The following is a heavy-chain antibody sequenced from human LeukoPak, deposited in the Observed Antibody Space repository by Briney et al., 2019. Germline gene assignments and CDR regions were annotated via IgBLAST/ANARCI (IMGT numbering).Heavy chain of an antibody. CDR1: GGSISSGGYY. D-gene: IGHD6-13*01. V-gene: IGHV4-30-2*01. CDR3: ARGDQQPSLDFDY. Sequence: PSQTLSLTCTVSGGSISSGGYYWSWIRQPPGKGLEWIGYIYHSGSTYYNPSLKSRVTISVDRSKNQFSLKLSSVTAADTAVYYCARGDQQPSLDFDYWGQGTLVTVSS. CDR2: IYHSGST. J-gene: IGHJ4*02.